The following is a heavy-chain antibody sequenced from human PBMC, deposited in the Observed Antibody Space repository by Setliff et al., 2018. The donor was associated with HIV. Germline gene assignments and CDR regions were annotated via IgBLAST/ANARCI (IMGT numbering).Heavy chain of an antibody. Sequence: TLSLTCTVSGGSIRNEDYFWSWIRQPAGKGLEWIGRFYTSGSTNYNPPFKSRVTISEGTSENQFSLKLTSVTAADTALYYFARGGGRVVRGLIGMYYFDYWGPGTLVTVSS. CDR3: ARGGGRVVRGLIGMYYFDY. D-gene: IGHD3-10*01. CDR1: GGSIRNEDYF. CDR2: FYTSGST. V-gene: IGHV4-61*02. J-gene: IGHJ4*02.